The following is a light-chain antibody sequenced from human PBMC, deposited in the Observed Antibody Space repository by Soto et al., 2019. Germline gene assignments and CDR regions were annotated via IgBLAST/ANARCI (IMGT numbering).Light chain of an antibody. J-gene: IGKJ1*01. CDR1: QSVTNY. CDR3: QQRLNWPPG. V-gene: IGKV3-11*01. Sequence: EIFLTQSPDTLSLSPGERATLSCRASQSVTNYIAWYQQRPGQAPRLLIYDDSNRATGVPARFSGSGSGTDFTLTISDLEPADFGLYYCQQRLNWPPGFGQGTKGEIK. CDR2: DDS.